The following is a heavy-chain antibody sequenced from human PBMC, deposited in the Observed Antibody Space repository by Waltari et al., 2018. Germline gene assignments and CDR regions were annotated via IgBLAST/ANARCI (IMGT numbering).Heavy chain of an antibody. D-gene: IGHD5-18*01. CDR1: GGSISSYY. V-gene: IGHV4-59*01. J-gene: IGHJ3*02. CDR3: ARGGTAMVKQAFDI. Sequence: QVQLQESGPGLVKPSETLSLTCTVSGGSISSYYWSWIRQPPGKGLEWIGYIYYSGSTNYNPSLRSRVTISVDTSKNQFSLKLSSVTVADTAVYYCARGGTAMVKQAFDIWGQGTMVTVSS. CDR2: IYYSGST.